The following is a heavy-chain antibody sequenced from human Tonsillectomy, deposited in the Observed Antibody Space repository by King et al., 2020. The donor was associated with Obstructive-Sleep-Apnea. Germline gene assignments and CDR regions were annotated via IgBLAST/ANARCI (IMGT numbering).Heavy chain of an antibody. CDR2: IYYSGSA. V-gene: IGHV4-30-4*01. Sequence: VQLQESGPGLVKPSQTLSLTCTVSGGSISSGDYFWSWIRQPPGKGLEWIGYIYYSGSAYYNPSLKSRLNISIDTSRNQFSLRLSSVTAADTAVYYCARIYDYGDGPDYWGQGTLVTVSS. CDR1: GGSISSGDYF. D-gene: IGHD4-17*01. J-gene: IGHJ4*02. CDR3: ARIYDYGDGPDY.